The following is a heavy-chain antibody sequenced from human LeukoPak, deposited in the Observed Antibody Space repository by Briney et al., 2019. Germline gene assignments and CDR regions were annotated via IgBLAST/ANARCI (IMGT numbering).Heavy chain of an antibody. Sequence: GGSLRLSCAASGFSFSIYWMHWVRQAPGKGRVWVSRISNDGSVTLYADSVKGRFTISRDNAKNSLYLQMNSLRAEDTAVYYCARLYGERYYYYYMDVWGKGTTVTVSS. CDR1: GFSFSIYW. CDR3: ARLYGERYYYYYMDV. V-gene: IGHV3-74*01. CDR2: ISNDGSVT. D-gene: IGHD4-17*01. J-gene: IGHJ6*03.